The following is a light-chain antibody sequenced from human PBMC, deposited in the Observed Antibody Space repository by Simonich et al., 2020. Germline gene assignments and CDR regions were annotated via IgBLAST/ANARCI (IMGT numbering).Light chain of an antibody. CDR2: WAS. Sequence: DIVMTQSPASLAVSLGERATINCKSSQSVLYRSNNKHYLAWYQQKPGQPPKLRIYWASTRESGVPDRFSGSGSGTDFTLTISSLQAEDVAVYYCQQYYSTPLTFGGGTKVEIK. V-gene: IGKV4-1*01. J-gene: IGKJ4*01. CDR3: QQYYSTPLT. CDR1: QSVLYRSNNKHY.